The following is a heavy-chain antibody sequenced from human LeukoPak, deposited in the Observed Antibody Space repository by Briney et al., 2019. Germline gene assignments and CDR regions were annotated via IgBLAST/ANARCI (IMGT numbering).Heavy chain of an antibody. J-gene: IGHJ4*02. V-gene: IGHV4-59*12. Sequence: SETLSLTCTVSGGSIGNSYWSWIRQPPGKGLEWIGYIYYSGSSNYNPSLKSRVTISVDTSKNQFSLRLSSVTAADTAVYYCARLRDLYNIFDYWGQGTLVTVSS. CDR2: IYYSGSS. CDR1: GGSIGNSY. CDR3: ARLRDLYNIFDY. D-gene: IGHD1-1*01.